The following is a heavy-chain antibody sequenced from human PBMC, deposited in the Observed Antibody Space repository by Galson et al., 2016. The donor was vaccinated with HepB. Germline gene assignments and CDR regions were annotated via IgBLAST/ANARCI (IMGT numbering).Heavy chain of an antibody. J-gene: IGHJ6*02. CDR2: VSYGGSKN. V-gene: IGHV3-30*18. CDR3: AKDYCSDTCHLGRWNV. CDR1: GFTFSSYG. Sequence: SLRLSCAASGFTFSSYGMHWVRQAPGKGLEWVAGVSYGGSKNYYVDSVKGRFTISRDNSKNTLYLQMHSLRPEDTAIYYCAKDYCSDTCHLGRWNVWGQGTPVTVSS. D-gene: IGHD2-15*01.